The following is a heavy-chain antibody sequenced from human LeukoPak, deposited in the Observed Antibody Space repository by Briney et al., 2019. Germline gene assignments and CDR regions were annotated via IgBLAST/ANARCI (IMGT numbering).Heavy chain of an antibody. CDR1: GGSFSGYY. CDR2: INHSGST. D-gene: IGHD2-2*01. Sequence: SETLSLTCAVYGGSFSGYYWSWIRQPPGKGLEWIGEINHSGSTNYNPSLTSRVTISVDTSKNQFSLKLSSVTAADTAVYYCARLCSSTSCIWGYYYGMDVWGQGTTVTVSS. CDR3: ARLCSSTSCIWGYYYGMDV. J-gene: IGHJ6*02. V-gene: IGHV4-34*01.